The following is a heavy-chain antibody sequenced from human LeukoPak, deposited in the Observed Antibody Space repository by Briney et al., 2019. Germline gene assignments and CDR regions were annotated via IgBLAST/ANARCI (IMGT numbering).Heavy chain of an antibody. V-gene: IGHV1-2*02. J-gene: IGHJ5*02. CDR2: INPNSGGT. D-gene: IGHD6-13*01. CDR3: ARVRDSSSWYNWFDP. CDR1: GYTFTGYY. Sequence: ASVKVSCKASGYTFTGYYMHWVRQAPGQGLEWMGWINPNSGGTNYAQKSQGRVTMTRDTSISTAYMELSRLRSDDTAVYYCARVRDSSSWYNWFDPWGQGTLVTVSS.